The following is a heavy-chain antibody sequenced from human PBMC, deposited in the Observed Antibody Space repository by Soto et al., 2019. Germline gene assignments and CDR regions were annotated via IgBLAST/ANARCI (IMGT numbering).Heavy chain of an antibody. D-gene: IGHD6-19*01. CDR2: IRSSSSTI. J-gene: IGHJ6*04. V-gene: IGHV3-48*02. CDR3: ARALLPNYPEQWVVRPDGMDV. Sequence: EVQLVESGVGLVQPGGSLRLSCAASGFTFSSYSMNWVRQAPGKGLEWVSYIRSSSSTIYYADSVKGRFTISRDNAKNSLYLQMNSLRDEDTAVYYCARALLPNYPEQWVVRPDGMDVWGKGTTVTVSA. CDR1: GFTFSSYS.